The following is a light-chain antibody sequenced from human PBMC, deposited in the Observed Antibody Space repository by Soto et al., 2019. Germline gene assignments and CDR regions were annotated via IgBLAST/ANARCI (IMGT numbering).Light chain of an antibody. CDR3: QQRSNWPWT. Sequence: DIQLTQSPFFRSASLGDRVTITCRASQGISSYLACYQQKPGNAPKLLSYAASTLQSGVPPRFSGSGSGTDFTPTLSRLETEDVAVYFCQQRSNWPWTFGQGTEVDIK. CDR1: QGISSY. CDR2: AAS. J-gene: IGKJ1*01. V-gene: IGKV1-9*01.